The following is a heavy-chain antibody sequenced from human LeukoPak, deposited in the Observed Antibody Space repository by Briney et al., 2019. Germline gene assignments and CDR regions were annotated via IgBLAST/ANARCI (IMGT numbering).Heavy chain of an antibody. CDR2: ISDSGGNT. J-gene: IGHJ4*02. D-gene: IGHD5-12*01. CDR1: GFTFNTYA. CDR3: ARHRSPWLIDY. Sequence: PGGSLRLSCAASGFTFNTYAMSWVRQAPWERLQWVSGISDSGGNTYYADSVRGRFTISRDNSKNTLYLQMNSLRAEDTAVYYCARHRSPWLIDYWGQGTLVTVSS. V-gene: IGHV3-23*01.